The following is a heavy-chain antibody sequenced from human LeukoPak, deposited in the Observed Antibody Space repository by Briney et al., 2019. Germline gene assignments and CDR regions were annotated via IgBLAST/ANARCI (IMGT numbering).Heavy chain of an antibody. J-gene: IGHJ4*02. CDR3: ARHPYGDYSPYYFDY. Sequence: PSETLSLTCTVSGGSISSSSYYWGWIRQPPGKGLEWIVSIYYSGSTYYNPSLKSRVTISVDTSKNQFSLKLSSVTAADTAVYYCARHPYGDYSPYYFDYWGQGTLVTVSS. CDR1: GGSISSSSYY. V-gene: IGHV4-39*01. D-gene: IGHD4-17*01. CDR2: IYYSGST.